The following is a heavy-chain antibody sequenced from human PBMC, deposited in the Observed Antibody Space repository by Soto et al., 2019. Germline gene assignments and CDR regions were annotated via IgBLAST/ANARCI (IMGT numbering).Heavy chain of an antibody. CDR2: IYYSGST. CDR3: ARHDFWSGSVYGMDV. J-gene: IGHJ6*02. V-gene: IGHV4-39*01. Sequence: SETLSLTCTVSGGSISSSSYYWGWIRQPPGMGLEWIGSIYYSGSTYYNPSLKSRVTISVDTSKNRFSLKLSSVTAADTAVYYCARHDFWSGSVYGMDVWGQGTTVTVSS. D-gene: IGHD3-3*01. CDR1: GGSISSSSYY.